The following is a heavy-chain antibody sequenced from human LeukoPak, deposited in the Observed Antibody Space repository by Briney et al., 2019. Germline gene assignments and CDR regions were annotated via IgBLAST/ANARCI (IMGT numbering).Heavy chain of an antibody. D-gene: IGHD2-8*02. J-gene: IGHJ4*02. CDR2: IYYSGST. Sequence: SETLSLTCAVYGGSFSGYYWSWTRQPPGKGLEWIGYIYYSGSTNYNPSLKSRVTISIDTSKNQFSLKLSSVTAADTAVYYCARATGGNSNYWGQGTLVTVSS. CDR3: ARATGGNSNY. CDR1: GGSFSGYY. V-gene: IGHV4-59*08.